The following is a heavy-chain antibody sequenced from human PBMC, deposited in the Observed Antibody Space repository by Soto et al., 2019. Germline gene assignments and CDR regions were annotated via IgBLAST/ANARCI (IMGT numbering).Heavy chain of an antibody. V-gene: IGHV4-59*01. D-gene: IGHD2-2*01. CDR2: IYYSGST. Sequence: SETLSLTCTVSGGSISSYYWSWIRQPPGKGLEWIGYIYYSGSTNYNPSLKSRVTISVDTSKNQFSLKLSSVTAADTAVYYCARDRGIVVVPAAPMYYYGMDVWGQGTTVTVSS. J-gene: IGHJ6*02. CDR3: ARDRGIVVVPAAPMYYYGMDV. CDR1: GGSISSYY.